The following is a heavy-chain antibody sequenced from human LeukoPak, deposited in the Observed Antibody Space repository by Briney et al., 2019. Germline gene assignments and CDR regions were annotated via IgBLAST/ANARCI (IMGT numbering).Heavy chain of an antibody. CDR1: GFTFINYW. V-gene: IGHV3-74*01. Sequence: PGGSLRLSCAASGFTFINYWMHWVRQAPGKGLVWVSRINSDGSSTSYADSVKGRFTISRDNAKNTLYLQMNSLRAEDTAVYYCARATLYYDILTGCYPFDYWGQGTLVTVSS. D-gene: IGHD3-9*01. CDR3: ARATLYYDILTGCYPFDY. CDR2: INSDGSST. J-gene: IGHJ4*02.